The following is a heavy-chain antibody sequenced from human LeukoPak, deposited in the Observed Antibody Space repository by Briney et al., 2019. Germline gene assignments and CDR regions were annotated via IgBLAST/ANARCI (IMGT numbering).Heavy chain of an antibody. J-gene: IGHJ6*03. D-gene: IGHD6-6*01. CDR3: ARARGAARIDYSYYMDV. V-gene: IGHV4-34*01. CDR1: RGSFSGDY. Sequence: PSETLSLTCAVHRGSFSGDYWSWIRPPPGKGLGWIGEINHSGSTNYNPSLKSRVTVSVDTSKNQFSLRLSSVTAADTAVYYCARARGAARIDYSYYMDVWGKGTPVTVSS. CDR2: INHSGST.